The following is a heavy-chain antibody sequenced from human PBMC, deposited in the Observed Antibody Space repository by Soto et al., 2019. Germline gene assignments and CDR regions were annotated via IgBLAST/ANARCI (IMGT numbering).Heavy chain of an antibody. CDR2: IHSSGRS. CDR1: GGAFRSYF. Sequence: QVRLRESGPQVVKPSATLSLNCNVSGGAFRSYFWSWIRQSPGKGLEWIGNIHSSGRSNYNPSFKRRVSMSIDPSKNQFSVRLTSVTPADTAVYYCARDAPFDPWGQGILVTVSS. CDR3: ARDAPFDP. V-gene: IGHV4-59*01. J-gene: IGHJ5*02.